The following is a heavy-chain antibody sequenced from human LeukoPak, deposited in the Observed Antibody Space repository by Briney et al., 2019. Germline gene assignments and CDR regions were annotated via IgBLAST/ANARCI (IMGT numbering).Heavy chain of an antibody. CDR3: ARDYIVVVPASGQGRYYGMDV. CDR1: GGSMRSYY. D-gene: IGHD2-2*01. V-gene: IGHV4-59*01. Sequence: SETLSLTCTVSGGSMRSYYWSWIRQPPGKGLEWIGYIYYSGSTTYNPSLKSRVTISVDTSKNQFSLKLSSVTAADTAVYYCARDYIVVVPASGQGRYYGMDVWGQGTTVTVSS. CDR2: IYYSGST. J-gene: IGHJ6*02.